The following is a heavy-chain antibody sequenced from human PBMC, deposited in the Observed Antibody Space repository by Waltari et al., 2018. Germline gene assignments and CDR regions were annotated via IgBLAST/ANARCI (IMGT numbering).Heavy chain of an antibody. CDR1: GFSFSNYG. Sequence: EVQLLESGRDLVQPGGALRLSCTGPGFSFSNYGLTWVRRAPGRGRGWVSGISREGGATFYGGAVKGRSTISRDNSKNTVYLEINSLRVEDTAKYYCARWSVSGSYYDYWGQGILVAVSS. D-gene: IGHD3-10*01. CDR3: ARWSVSGSYYDY. CDR2: ISREGGAT. V-gene: IGHV3-23*01. J-gene: IGHJ4*02.